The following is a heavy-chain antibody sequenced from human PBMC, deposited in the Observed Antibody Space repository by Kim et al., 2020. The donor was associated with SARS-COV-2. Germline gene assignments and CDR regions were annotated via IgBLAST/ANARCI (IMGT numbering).Heavy chain of an antibody. D-gene: IGHD4-17*01. CDR3: TRGGLEGYGDYGGTYYGMDV. CDR2: IRSKAYGGTT. J-gene: IGHJ6*02. Sequence: GGSLRLSCTASGFTFGDYAMSWFRQAPGKGLEWVGFIRSKAYGGTTEYAASVKGRFTISRDDSKSIAYLQMNSLKTEDTAVYYCTRGGLEGYGDYGGTYYGMDVWGQGTTVTVSS. CDR1: GFTFGDYA. V-gene: IGHV3-49*03.